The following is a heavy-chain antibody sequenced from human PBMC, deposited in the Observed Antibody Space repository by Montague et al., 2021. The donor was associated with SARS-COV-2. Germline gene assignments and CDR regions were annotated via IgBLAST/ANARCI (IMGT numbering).Heavy chain of an antibody. V-gene: IGHV3-33*01. Sequence: SLRLSCAASGFTFSSYGIHWVRQAPGKGLEWVAVIWYDGSNKYYADSVKGRFTISRDNSKNTLYLQMNSLRAEDTAVYYCARVLSYYGMDVWGQGTTVTASS. J-gene: IGHJ6*02. D-gene: IGHD3-10*01. CDR2: IWYDGSNK. CDR1: GFTFSSYG. CDR3: ARVLSYYGMDV.